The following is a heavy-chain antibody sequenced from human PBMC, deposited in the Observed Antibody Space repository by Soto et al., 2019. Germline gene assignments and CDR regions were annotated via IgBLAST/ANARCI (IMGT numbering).Heavy chain of an antibody. Sequence: SVTLALTCTVSGGSISSGDYYWSWIRQPPRKGLEWIGSIYYSGSTYYNPSLKSRVTISVDTSKNQFSLKLSSVTAADTALYYCARLNAGTTYYYYGMDVWGQGTTVTVSS. J-gene: IGHJ6*02. CDR3: ARLNAGTTYYYYGMDV. CDR2: IYYSGST. CDR1: GGSISSGDYY. D-gene: IGHD1-7*01. V-gene: IGHV4-39*01.